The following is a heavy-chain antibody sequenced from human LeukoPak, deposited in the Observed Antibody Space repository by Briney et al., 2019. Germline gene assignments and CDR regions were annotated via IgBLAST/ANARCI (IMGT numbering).Heavy chain of an antibody. Sequence: PSETLSLTCTVSGGSISSYYWSWIRQPPGKGLEWIGYIYYSGSTNYNPSLKSRVTISVDKSKNQLSLKLTSVTAADTAVYYCARDYYDSSGYYGRGGYYYMDVWGRGTTVTVSS. D-gene: IGHD3-22*01. J-gene: IGHJ6*03. CDR3: ARDYYDSSGYYGRGGYYYMDV. CDR2: IYYSGST. V-gene: IGHV4-59*12. CDR1: GGSISSYY.